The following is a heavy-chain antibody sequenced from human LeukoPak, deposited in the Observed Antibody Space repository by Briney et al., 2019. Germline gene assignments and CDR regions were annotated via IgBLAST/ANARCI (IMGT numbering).Heavy chain of an antibody. J-gene: IGHJ3*02. CDR1: GYTFTSYG. V-gene: IGHV1-46*01. CDR2: INPSGHIT. Sequence: PVASVKVSCKASGYTFTSYGISWVRQAPGQGLEWMGIINPSGHITNYAQKFQGRVTMTRDTSTSTVYMELSSLRSEDTAVYYCARRPTIGYSSGKYAFDIWGQGTMVTVSS. CDR3: ARRPTIGYSSGKYAFDI. D-gene: IGHD5-18*01.